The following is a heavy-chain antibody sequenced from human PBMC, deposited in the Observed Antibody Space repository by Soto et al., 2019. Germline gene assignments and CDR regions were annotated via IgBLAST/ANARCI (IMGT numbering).Heavy chain of an antibody. CDR1: GFTFSSYA. CDR3: ARDRLRYNWNDFPYYDYGMDV. CDR2: ISYDGSNK. J-gene: IGHJ6*02. Sequence: QVQLVESGGGVVQPGRSLRLSCAASGFTFSSYAMQWVRQAPGKGVEWVAVISYDGSNKYYADSVKGRFTISRDNSKNTQYPQMNSLRAEYTAVYYCARDRLRYNWNDFPYYDYGMDVWGQGTTVIVSS. D-gene: IGHD1-1*01. V-gene: IGHV3-30-3*01.